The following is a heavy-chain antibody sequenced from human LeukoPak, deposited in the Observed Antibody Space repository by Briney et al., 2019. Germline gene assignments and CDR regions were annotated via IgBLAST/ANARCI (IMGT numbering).Heavy chain of an antibody. Sequence: SETLSLTCTLSGRSISSYYWSWIRQPPGKGLECIGYIYYSGSTNYNHSLKSRVTISVDTSKNQFSLKLSSVTAADTAVYYCARAYGDYPDYFDYWGQGTLVTVSS. CDR1: GRSISSYY. J-gene: IGHJ4*02. D-gene: IGHD4-17*01. V-gene: IGHV4-59*01. CDR3: ARAYGDYPDYFDY. CDR2: IYYSGST.